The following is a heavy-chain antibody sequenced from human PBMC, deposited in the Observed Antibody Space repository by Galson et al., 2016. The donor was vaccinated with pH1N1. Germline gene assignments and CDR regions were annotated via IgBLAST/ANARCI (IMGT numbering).Heavy chain of an antibody. D-gene: IGHD6-19*01. CDR3: AREAHRIGCLHQGPIGLPPGTLLQEHL. CDR2: VWSDGNTK. Sequence: SLRLSCAASGFTFNDYGMHWVRQAPGKGLEWVAVVWSDGNTKYYGGSVKGRFTISRDNSKNTLWLQMNGLAVEDTAVYYCAREAHRIGCLHQGPIGLPPGTLLQEHLWG. J-gene: IGHJ6*01. CDR1: GFTFNDYG. V-gene: IGHV3-33*01.